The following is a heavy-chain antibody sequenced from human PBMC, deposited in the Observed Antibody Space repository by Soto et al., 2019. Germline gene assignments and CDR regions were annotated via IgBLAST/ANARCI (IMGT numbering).Heavy chain of an antibody. CDR2: INPNSGGT. CDR3: ARGFVVVVAAKNWFDP. Sequence: ASVKVSCKASGYTFTGYYMHWVRQAPGQGLEWMGWINPNSGGTNYAQKFQGRVTMTRDTSISTAYMELSRLRSDDTAVYYCARGFVVVVAAKNWFDPWGQGTLVTVSS. D-gene: IGHD2-15*01. CDR1: GYTFTGYY. V-gene: IGHV1-2*02. J-gene: IGHJ5*02.